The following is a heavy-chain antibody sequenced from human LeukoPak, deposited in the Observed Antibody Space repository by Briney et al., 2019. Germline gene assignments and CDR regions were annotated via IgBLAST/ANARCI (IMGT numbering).Heavy chain of an antibody. Sequence: SVKVSCKASGGTFISYAISWVRQAPGQGLEWMGRIIPILGIANYAQKFQGRVTITADKSTSTAYMELSSLRSEDTAVYYCASGVRGFSSGWYDPPGYWGQGTLVTVSS. V-gene: IGHV1-69*04. CDR1: GGTFISYA. D-gene: IGHD6-19*01. J-gene: IGHJ4*02. CDR2: IIPILGIA. CDR3: ASGVRGFSSGWYDPPGY.